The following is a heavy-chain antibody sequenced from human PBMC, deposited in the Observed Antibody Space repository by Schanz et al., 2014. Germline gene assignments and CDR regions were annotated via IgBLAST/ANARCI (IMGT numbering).Heavy chain of an antibody. J-gene: IGHJ4*02. D-gene: IGHD5-12*01. Sequence: VQLLESGGGLVQPGGSLRLSCVASGFTFSSYDVFWVRQAPGKGLEWVAILWHDGSKKYYADSVRGRFTISRDNAENTLFLQMNSLRAEDTAVYYCARKVVATIGGYYDNWGQGTLVIVSS. CDR2: LWHDGSKK. V-gene: IGHV3-33*01. CDR1: GFTFSSYD. CDR3: ARKVVATIGGYYDN.